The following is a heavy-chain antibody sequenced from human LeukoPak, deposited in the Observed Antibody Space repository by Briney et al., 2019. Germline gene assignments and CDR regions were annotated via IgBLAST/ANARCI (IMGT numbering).Heavy chain of an antibody. D-gene: IGHD3-22*01. Sequence: GASVKVSCKVSEYTLTELSMHWVRQAPGKGLEWMGGFDPEDGETIYAKKFQGRVTMTEDTTTDTAYMELSSLRSEDTAMYYCATVSYYYDSSGYQGYFQHWGQGTLVTVSS. CDR2: FDPEDGET. CDR3: ATVSYYYDSSGYQGYFQH. J-gene: IGHJ1*01. V-gene: IGHV1-24*01. CDR1: EYTLTELS.